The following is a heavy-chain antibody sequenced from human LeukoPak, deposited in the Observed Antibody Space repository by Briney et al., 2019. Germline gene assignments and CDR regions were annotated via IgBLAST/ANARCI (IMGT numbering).Heavy chain of an antibody. CDR2: ISGSGGST. J-gene: IGHJ4*02. CDR1: GFTLSTYA. CDR3: ATVGYSSGTRYFDY. Sequence: QPGGSLRLSCAASGFTLSTYAMSWVRQAPGKGLEWVSTISGSGGSTYYADSVKGRFTISRDNSKNTLYLQMNSLRAEDTAVYYCATVGYSSGTRYFDYWGQGTLVTVSS. V-gene: IGHV3-23*01. D-gene: IGHD6-19*01.